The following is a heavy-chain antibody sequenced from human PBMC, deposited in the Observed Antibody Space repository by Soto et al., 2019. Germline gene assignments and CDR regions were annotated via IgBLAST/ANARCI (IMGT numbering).Heavy chain of an antibody. CDR1: GFTFSSYW. D-gene: IGHD3-22*01. V-gene: IGHV3-74*01. Sequence: EVQLVESGGGLVQPGGSLRLSCAASGFTFSSYWMHWVRQAPGKGLVWVSRINSDGSTTSYADSVKGRFTISRDNAKNTLNLQMTSLRAEDTAVYYCARATLLLRFDPWGQGTLVTVSS. J-gene: IGHJ5*02. CDR3: ARATLLLRFDP. CDR2: INSDGSTT.